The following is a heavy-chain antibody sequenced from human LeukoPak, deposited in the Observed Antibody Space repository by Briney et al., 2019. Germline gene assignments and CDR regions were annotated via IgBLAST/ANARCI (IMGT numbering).Heavy chain of an antibody. Sequence: GGSLRLSRAASGFTFRGYAMNWVPQAPGKGLEWVSSFSSGSDYIYYADSLKGRFTISRDNAKITLYLQMNSPRAEDTAVYYCARGNDYPDYWGQGTLVTVSS. J-gene: IGHJ4*02. CDR3: ARGNDYPDY. V-gene: IGHV3-21*01. CDR2: FSSGSDYI. D-gene: IGHD4-11*01. CDR1: GFTFRGYA.